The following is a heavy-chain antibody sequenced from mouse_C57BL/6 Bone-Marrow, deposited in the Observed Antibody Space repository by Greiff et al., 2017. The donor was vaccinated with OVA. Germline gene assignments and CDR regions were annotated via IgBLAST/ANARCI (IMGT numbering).Heavy chain of an antibody. V-gene: IGHV1-76*01. CDR3: ARRRYAMDY. CDR1: GYTFTDYY. Sequence: QVQLQQSGAELVRPGASVKLSCKASGYTFTDYYINWVKQRPGQGLEWIARIYPGSGNTYCNEKFKGKATLTAEKSSSTAYMQLSSLTSEDSAVYFCARRRYAMDYWGQGTSVTVSS. J-gene: IGHJ4*01. CDR2: IYPGSGNT.